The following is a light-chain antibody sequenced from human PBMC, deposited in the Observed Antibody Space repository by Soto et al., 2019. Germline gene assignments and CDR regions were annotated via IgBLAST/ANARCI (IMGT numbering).Light chain of an antibody. J-gene: IGKJ1*01. CDR1: QSVSSY. V-gene: IGKV3-11*01. CDR2: DAS. CDR3: QQRSNRHPWT. Sequence: EIVLTQSPATLSLSPGERTTLSCRASQSVSSYLAWYQQKPGQAPRLLIYDASNRTTGIPARFSGSGSDTVFTLTISSLEPEDFSVYDCQQRSNRHPWTFCQGTKVEIK.